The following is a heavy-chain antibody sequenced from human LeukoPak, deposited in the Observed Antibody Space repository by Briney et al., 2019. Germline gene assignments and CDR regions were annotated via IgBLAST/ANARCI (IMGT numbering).Heavy chain of an antibody. D-gene: IGHD5-18*01. CDR3: ARGPWDTAMLNYYYYMDV. J-gene: IGHJ6*03. V-gene: IGHV1-8*01. Sequence: GASVKVSCKASGYTFTSYDTNWVRQATGQGLEWMGWMNPNSGNTGYAQKFQGRVTMTRNTSISTAYMELSSLRSEDTAVYYCARGPWDTAMLNYYYYMDVWGKGTTVTVSS. CDR2: MNPNSGNT. CDR1: GYTFTSYD.